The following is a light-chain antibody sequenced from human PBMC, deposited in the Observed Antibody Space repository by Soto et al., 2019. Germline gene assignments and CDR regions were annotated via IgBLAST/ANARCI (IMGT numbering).Light chain of an antibody. Sequence: DIVMTQSPDSLAVSLGERATINCKCSPSILSRSNNKNYLAWYQQKPGQPPRLLIYWASTRESGVPDRFSGSGSGTDFTLTISSLQAEDVAVYYCQQYYSSPFTFVPGTKVDSK. CDR2: WAS. J-gene: IGKJ3*01. CDR3: QQYYSSPFT. CDR1: PSILSRSNNKNY. V-gene: IGKV4-1*01.